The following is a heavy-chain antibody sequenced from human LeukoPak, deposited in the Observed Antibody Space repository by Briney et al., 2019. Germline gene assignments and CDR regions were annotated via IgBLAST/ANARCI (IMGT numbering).Heavy chain of an antibody. Sequence: GSLRLSCAASGFTFTSFWMSWVRQAPGKGLEWVANIKEDGSEKYYVDSVMGRFTISRDNAKNSLYLQMNSLRAEDTAVYYCARDLGASYGTDAFDIWGQGTMVTVSS. CDR3: ARDLGASYGTDAFDI. CDR2: IKEDGSEK. CDR1: GFTFTSFW. V-gene: IGHV3-7*03. J-gene: IGHJ3*02. D-gene: IGHD3-16*01.